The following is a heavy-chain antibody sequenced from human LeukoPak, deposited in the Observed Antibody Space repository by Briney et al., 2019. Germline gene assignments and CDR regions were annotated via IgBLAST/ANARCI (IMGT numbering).Heavy chain of an antibody. V-gene: IGHV1-2*02. CDR3: ARAPRIAVAGGAFDV. CDR2: INPNSGGT. D-gene: IGHD6-19*01. CDR1: GYTFTGYY. Sequence: GASVKVSCKTSGYTFTGYYMHWVRQAPGQGLEWMGWINPNSGGTNYAQKFQGRVTMTRDTSISTAYMELSSLRSDDTAVYYCARAPRIAVAGGAFDVWGQGTMVTVSS. J-gene: IGHJ3*01.